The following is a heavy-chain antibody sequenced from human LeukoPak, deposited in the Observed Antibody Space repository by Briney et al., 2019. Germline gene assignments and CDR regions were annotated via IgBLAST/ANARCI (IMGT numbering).Heavy chain of an antibody. Sequence: ASVKVSCKASGYTFTGYYMHWVRQATGQGLEWMGWINPNSGDTNYAQKFQGRVTMTRDTSISTAYMELSRLRSDDTAVYYCARVVGATTRYFDYWGQGTLVTVSS. V-gene: IGHV1-2*02. CDR3: ARVVGATTRYFDY. J-gene: IGHJ4*02. D-gene: IGHD1-26*01. CDR2: INPNSGDT. CDR1: GYTFTGYY.